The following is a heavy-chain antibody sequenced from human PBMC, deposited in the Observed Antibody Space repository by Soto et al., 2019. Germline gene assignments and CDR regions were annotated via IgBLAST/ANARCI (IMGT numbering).Heavy chain of an antibody. D-gene: IGHD4-17*01. V-gene: IGHV3-33*01. CDR2: IWYDGSNK. Sequence: VQLVESGGGVVQPGRSLRLSCAASGLTFSSYGVHWVRQAPGKGLEWVAVIWYDGSNKYYADSVKGRFTISRDNSKNTLYLQMNSLRAEDTAVYCCARDLRPYGDYYFDYWGQGTLVTVSS. CDR3: ARDLRPYGDYYFDY. J-gene: IGHJ4*02. CDR1: GLTFSSYG.